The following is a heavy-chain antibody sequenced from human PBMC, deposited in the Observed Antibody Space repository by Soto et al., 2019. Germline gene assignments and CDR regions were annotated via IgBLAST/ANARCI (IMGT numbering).Heavy chain of an antibody. CDR1: GFTFSRFG. D-gene: IGHD2-21*02. J-gene: IGHJ4*02. V-gene: IGHV3-33*01. CDR2: IWHDGTKK. CDR3: SRDGCDRSFDY. Sequence: QVQMVESGGGVVQPGRSLRLSCAASGFTFSRFGFHWVRQAPGKGLEWVALIWHDGTKKYYADSVGGRFTFSRDDSKNTLYLQMDSLRAEETAVYYCSRDGCDRSFDYWGQGTLVTVCS.